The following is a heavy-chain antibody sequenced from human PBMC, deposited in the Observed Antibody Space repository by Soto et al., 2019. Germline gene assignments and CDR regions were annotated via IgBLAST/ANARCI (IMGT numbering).Heavy chain of an antibody. V-gene: IGHV4-31*03. D-gene: IGHD3-10*01. CDR3: ARQAGGLLSFGDVSDAFDI. Sequence: PSETLSLTCTVSGGSISSGGYYWSWIRQHPGKGLEWIGCIYYSGSTYYNPSLKSRVTISVDTSKNQFSLKLSSVTAADTAVYYCARQAGGLLSFGDVSDAFDIWGQGTMVTVSS. CDR2: IYYSGST. J-gene: IGHJ3*02. CDR1: GGSISSGGYY.